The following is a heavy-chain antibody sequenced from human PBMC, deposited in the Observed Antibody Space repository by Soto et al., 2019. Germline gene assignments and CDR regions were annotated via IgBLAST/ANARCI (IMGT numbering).Heavy chain of an antibody. CDR1: GFTFSSYG. D-gene: IGHD4-17*01. CDR2: ISYDGSNK. CDR3: AKDFWTFYGGIKPPQDSHFDY. Sequence: PGGSLRLSCAASGFTFSSYGMHWVRQAPGKGLEWVAVISYDGSNKYYADSVKGRFTISRDNSKNTLYLQMNSLRAEDTAVYYCAKDFWTFYGGIKPPQDSHFDYWGQGTLVTVSS. J-gene: IGHJ4*02. V-gene: IGHV3-30*18.